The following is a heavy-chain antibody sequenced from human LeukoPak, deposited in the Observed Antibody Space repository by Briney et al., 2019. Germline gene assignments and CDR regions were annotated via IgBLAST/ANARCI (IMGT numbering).Heavy chain of an antibody. Sequence: SETLSLTCTVSGDSSISGSYYWSWIRQPAGKGLEWIGRIHPSGSTNYNPSLKSRVTISVDTSKNQFSLNLGSVTAADTAVYYCARAVVWLPFNYWGQGTLVTVSS. CDR3: ARAVVWLPFNY. J-gene: IGHJ4*02. V-gene: IGHV4-61*02. CDR2: IHPSGST. D-gene: IGHD2-15*01. CDR1: GDSSISGSYY.